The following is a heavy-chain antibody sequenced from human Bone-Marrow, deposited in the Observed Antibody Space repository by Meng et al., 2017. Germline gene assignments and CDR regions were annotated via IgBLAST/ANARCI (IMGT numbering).Heavy chain of an antibody. Sequence: QVQLVQFGAEVKEPGASLRVSCKPSGYSFTAYYIHWVRQAPGQGLERLGHINPNSGDTLYAQKFQGRVSMTGDTSISTAYVELSSLRSDDTAVYYCVRDENISLGKLSGDYWGQGTMVTVSS. J-gene: IGHJ4*02. CDR3: VRDENISLGKLSGDY. CDR2: INPNSGDT. V-gene: IGHV1-2*06. CDR1: GYSFTAYY. D-gene: IGHD4-23*01.